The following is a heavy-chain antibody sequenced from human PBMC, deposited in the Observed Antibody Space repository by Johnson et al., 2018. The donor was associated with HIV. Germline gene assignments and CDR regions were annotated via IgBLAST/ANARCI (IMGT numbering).Heavy chain of an antibody. D-gene: IGHD5-18*01. CDR2: ISYDGNSK. Sequence: QEQLVVSGGGVVQPGRSMRLSCAASGFTFSSYGMHWVRQAPGKGLEWVAVISYDGNSKYFADSVKGRFTISRDNSKNTLYLQMNSLRPEDTAVYYCARLPSGYSRDAFDIWGQGTMVTVSS. V-gene: IGHV3-30*03. J-gene: IGHJ3*02. CDR3: ARLPSGYSRDAFDI. CDR1: GFTFSSYG.